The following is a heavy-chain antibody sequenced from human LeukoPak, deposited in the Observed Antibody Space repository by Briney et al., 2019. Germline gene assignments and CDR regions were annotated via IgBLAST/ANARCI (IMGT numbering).Heavy chain of an antibody. Sequence: NPGGSLRLSCAASGFTFSDYYMSWIRRAPGKGLEWVSYISSSGSTIYYADSVKGRFTISRDNAKNSLYLQMNSLRAEDTAVYYCARVQYCSAGSCYRFDYWGQGTLVTVSS. D-gene: IGHD2-15*01. V-gene: IGHV3-11*04. CDR3: ARVQYCSAGSCYRFDY. CDR2: ISSSGSTI. J-gene: IGHJ4*02. CDR1: GFTFSDYY.